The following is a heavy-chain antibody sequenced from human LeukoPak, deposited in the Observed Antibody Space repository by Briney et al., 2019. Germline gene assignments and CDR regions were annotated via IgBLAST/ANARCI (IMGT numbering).Heavy chain of an antibody. CDR1: GYTFTSYA. CDR3: AREVIVGADEIWFDP. CDR2: INAVNGNT. D-gene: IGHD1-26*01. J-gene: IGHJ5*02. Sequence: ASVKVSCKASGYTFTSYAMHWVRQAPGQRLEWMGWINAVNGNTKYSQEFQGRVTITRDTSTRTAYIELSSLRSEDMAVYYCAREVIVGADEIWFDPWGQGTLVPVSS. V-gene: IGHV1-3*03.